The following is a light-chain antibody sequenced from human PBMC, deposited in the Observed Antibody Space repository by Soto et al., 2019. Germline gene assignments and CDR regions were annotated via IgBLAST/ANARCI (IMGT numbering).Light chain of an antibody. V-gene: IGKV3-20*01. J-gene: IGKJ1*01. Sequence: EIVLTQSPGTLCLSPGERATLSCRASQTISSSYLAWYQQKPGQAPRLLIYDASSRATGIPDRFSGSGSGTDFTLTISRLEPEDFAVYYCQQYGSSGTFGQGTKVDIK. CDR1: QTISSSY. CDR3: QQYGSSGT. CDR2: DAS.